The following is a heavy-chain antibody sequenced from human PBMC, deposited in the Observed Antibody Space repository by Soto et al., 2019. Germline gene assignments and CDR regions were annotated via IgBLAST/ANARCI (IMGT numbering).Heavy chain of an antibody. CDR3: AKRGIDSAFDF. CDR2: ISLNSGNI. J-gene: IGHJ3*01. D-gene: IGHD3-9*01. CDR1: GFIFDDFA. Sequence: EVQLVESGGGLVQPGRSLRLSCAASGFIFDDFAMHWVRQVPGKGLEWVSGISLNSGNIGYADSVKGRFTISRDNAKNSLYLQMNSLRAEDTALYYCAKRGIDSAFDFWGLGTMVTVSS. V-gene: IGHV3-9*01.